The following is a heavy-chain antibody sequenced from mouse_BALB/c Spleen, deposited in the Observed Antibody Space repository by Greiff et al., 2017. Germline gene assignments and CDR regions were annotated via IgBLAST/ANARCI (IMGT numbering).Heavy chain of an antibody. J-gene: IGHJ3*01. CDR3: ASNYEWFAY. CDR2: IDPFNGGT. CDR1: GYSFTSYY. V-gene: IGHV1S135*01. Sequence: LQESGPELMKPGASVKISCKASGYSFTSYYMHWVKQSHGKSLEWIGYIDPFNGGTSYNQKFKGKATLTVDKSSSTAYMHLSSLTSEDSAVYYCASNYEWFAYWGQGTLVTVSA. D-gene: IGHD2-1*01.